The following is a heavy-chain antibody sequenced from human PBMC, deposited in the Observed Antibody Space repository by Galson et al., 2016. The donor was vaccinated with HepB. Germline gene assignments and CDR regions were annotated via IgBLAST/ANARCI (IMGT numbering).Heavy chain of an antibody. V-gene: IGHV5-51*01. J-gene: IGHJ4*02. Sequence: QSGAEVKKPGESLKISCKVSGDSFTRHWIGWVRQMSGRGLEWMGIIYPGDSDTRYSPSFQGQVTISVDKSIKTAYLQWSSLKASDTAMYYRARHEGTNGLRLDYWGQGTLVTVSS. CDR1: GDSFTRHW. CDR3: ARHEGTNGLRLDY. CDR2: IYPGDSDT. D-gene: IGHD2-8*01.